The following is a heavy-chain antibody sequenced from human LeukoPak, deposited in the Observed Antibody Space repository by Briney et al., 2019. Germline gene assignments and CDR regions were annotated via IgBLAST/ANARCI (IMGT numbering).Heavy chain of an antibody. CDR2: IIPIFGTA. CDR1: GGTFSSYA. Sequence: GASMKVSCKASGGTFSSYAISWVRQAPGQGLEWMGGIIPIFGTANYAQKFQGRVTITTDESTSTAYMELSSLRSEDTAVYYCARELGRMATMGYFDYWGQGTLVTVSS. D-gene: IGHD5-24*01. V-gene: IGHV1-69*05. J-gene: IGHJ4*02. CDR3: ARELGRMATMGYFDY.